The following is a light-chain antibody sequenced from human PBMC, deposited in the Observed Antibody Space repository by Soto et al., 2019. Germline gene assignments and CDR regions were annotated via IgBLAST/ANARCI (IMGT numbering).Light chain of an antibody. V-gene: IGLV1-51*01. Sequence: QSVLTQPPSVSAAPGQRVTISCSGSMSNVGTDFVSWYQHLPGAAPRLLIYDNDQRPSGIPDRFSASKSGTSATLVISGLRTGDEADYYCGTWDSTLRAGVFGGGTKVTVL. CDR2: DND. CDR1: MSNVGTDF. J-gene: IGLJ2*01. CDR3: GTWDSTLRAGV.